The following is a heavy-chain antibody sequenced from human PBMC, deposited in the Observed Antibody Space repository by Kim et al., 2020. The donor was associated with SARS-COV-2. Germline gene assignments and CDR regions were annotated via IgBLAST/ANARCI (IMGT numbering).Heavy chain of an antibody. Sequence: GGSLRLSCAASGFTFSSYGMHWVRQAPGKGLEWVAVISYDGSNKYYADSVKGRFTISRDNSKNTLYLQMNSLRAEDTAVYYCAKEKKGGYCSGGSCLGFDYWGQGTLVTVSS. V-gene: IGHV3-30*18. CDR2: ISYDGSNK. D-gene: IGHD2-15*01. CDR3: AKEKKGGYCSGGSCLGFDY. J-gene: IGHJ4*02. CDR1: GFTFSSYG.